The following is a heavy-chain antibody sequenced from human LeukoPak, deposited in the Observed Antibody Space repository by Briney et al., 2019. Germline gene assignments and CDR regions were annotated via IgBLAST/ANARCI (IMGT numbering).Heavy chain of an antibody. D-gene: IGHD3-22*01. CDR2: ISGSGGST. CDR3: AKAYYYDSSGYPLGDAFDI. Sequence: QPGGSLRLSCAASGFTFSSYAMSWVRQAPGKGLEWVSAISGSGGSTYYADSVKGRFTISRDNSKNTLYLQMNSLRAEDTAVYYCAKAYYYDSSGYPLGDAFDIWGQGTMVTVSS. J-gene: IGHJ3*02. V-gene: IGHV3-23*01. CDR1: GFTFSSYA.